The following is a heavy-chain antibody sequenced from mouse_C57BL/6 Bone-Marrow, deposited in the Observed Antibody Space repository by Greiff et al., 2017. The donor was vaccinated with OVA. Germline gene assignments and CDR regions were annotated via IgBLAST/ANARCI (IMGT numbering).Heavy chain of an antibody. J-gene: IGHJ1*03. CDR1: GFTFSSYA. V-gene: IGHV5-4*01. Sequence: EVMLVESGGGLVKPGGSLKLSCAASGFTFSSYAMSWVRPTPEKRLEWVATISDGGSYTYYPDNVKGRFTISRDNAKNNLYLQMSHLKSEDTAMYYCARDRSWYFDVWGTGTTVTVSS. CDR2: ISDGGSYT. CDR3: ARDRSWYFDV.